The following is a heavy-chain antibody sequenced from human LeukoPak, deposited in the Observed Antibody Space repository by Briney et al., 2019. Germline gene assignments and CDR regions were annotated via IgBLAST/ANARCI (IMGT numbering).Heavy chain of an antibody. Sequence: GGSLRLSCAASGFTFDDYAMHWVRQAPGKGLEWVSGISWSSGSIGYADSVKGRFTISRDNAKNSLYLQMNSLRAEDTALYYCAKVRGPSGSYHGGFVDYWGQGTLVTVSS. CDR3: AKVRGPSGSYHGGFVDY. V-gene: IGHV3-9*01. CDR1: GFTFDDYA. CDR2: ISWSSGSI. D-gene: IGHD1-26*01. J-gene: IGHJ4*02.